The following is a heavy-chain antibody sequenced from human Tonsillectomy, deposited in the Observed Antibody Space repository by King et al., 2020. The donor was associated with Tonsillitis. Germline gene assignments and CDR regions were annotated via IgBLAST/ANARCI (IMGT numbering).Heavy chain of an antibody. CDR3: GRDFSRPGAHCGY. D-gene: IGHD2/OR15-2a*01. CDR1: GYTFTTYG. J-gene: IGHJ4*02. V-gene: IGHV1-18*01. Sequence: QLVQSGAEVKKPGASVKVSCKASGYTFTTYGITWVRQAPGQGLEWLGWISPYNGDTDYAQKLQGRVTMTTDTSTSTAYMELRSLRSDDTAVYYCGRDFSRPGAHCGYWGQGTLGTVSS. CDR2: ISPYNGDT.